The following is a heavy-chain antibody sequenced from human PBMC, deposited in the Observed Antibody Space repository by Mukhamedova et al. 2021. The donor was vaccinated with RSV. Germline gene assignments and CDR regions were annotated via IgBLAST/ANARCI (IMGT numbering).Heavy chain of an antibody. D-gene: IGHD6-6*01. Sequence: VRQAPGKGLEWVSAISGSGGSTYYADSVKGRFTISRDNSKITLYLQMNSLRAEDTAVYYCAKDQSSSSTYYFDYWGQGTLVTVS. CDR3: AKDQSSSSTYYFDY. CDR2: ISGSGGST. V-gene: IGHV3-23*01. J-gene: IGHJ4*02.